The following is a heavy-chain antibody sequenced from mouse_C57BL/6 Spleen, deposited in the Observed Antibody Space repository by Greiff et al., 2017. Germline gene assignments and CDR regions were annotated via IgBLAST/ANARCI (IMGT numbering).Heavy chain of an antibody. Sequence: EVNVVESEGGLVQPGSSMKLSCTASGFTFSDYYMAWVRQVPEKGLEWVANINYDGSSTYYLDSLKSRFIISRDNAKNILYLQMSSLKSEDTATYYCARERYYGSPYFDYWGQGTTLTVSS. CDR2: INYDGSST. D-gene: IGHD1-1*01. CDR3: ARERYYGSPYFDY. J-gene: IGHJ2*01. CDR1: GFTFSDYY. V-gene: IGHV5-16*01.